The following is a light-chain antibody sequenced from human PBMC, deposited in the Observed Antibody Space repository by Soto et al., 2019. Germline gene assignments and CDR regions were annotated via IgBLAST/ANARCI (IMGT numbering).Light chain of an antibody. Sequence: EIVLKKSPGTLSLYPGERATLSCRASQSVSNNYLAWYQQKPGQAPRLLIYGASSRATGIPDRFSGSGSGTDITLTISRLEPEDFAVYYCQQFSSHPLTFAGGTKVDIK. CDR1: QSVSNNY. CDR2: GAS. CDR3: QQFSSHPLT. J-gene: IGKJ4*01. V-gene: IGKV3-20*01.